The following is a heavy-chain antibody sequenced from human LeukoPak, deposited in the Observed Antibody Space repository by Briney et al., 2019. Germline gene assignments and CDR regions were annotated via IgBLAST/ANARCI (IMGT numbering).Heavy chain of an antibody. CDR1: GGSISSYS. J-gene: IGHJ4*02. D-gene: IGHD5-18*01. CDR3: ARARVDTAMVDY. CDR2: IYYSGST. Sequence: KPSETLTLTCTDSGGSISSYSWTWFHQPPGKRLTRIGYIYYSGSTNYKPSLKSRLTISVDTSKNQFSLKLSSVTAAHTAVYYCARARVDTAMVDYWGQGTLVTVSS. V-gene: IGHV4-59*01.